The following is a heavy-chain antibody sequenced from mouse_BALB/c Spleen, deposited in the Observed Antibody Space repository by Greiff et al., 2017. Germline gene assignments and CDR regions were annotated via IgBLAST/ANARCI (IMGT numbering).Heavy chain of an antibody. D-gene: IGHD2-2*01. CDR3: TRSYGYDDFDY. CDR2: ISSGGSYT. V-gene: IGHV5-6-4*01. Sequence: EVMLVESGGGLVKPGGSLKLSCAASGFTFSSYTMSWVRQTPEKRLEWVATISSGGSYTYYPDSVKGRFTISRDNAKNTLYLQMSSLKSEDTAMYYCTRSYGYDDFDYWGQGTTLTVSS. CDR1: GFTFSSYT. J-gene: IGHJ2*01.